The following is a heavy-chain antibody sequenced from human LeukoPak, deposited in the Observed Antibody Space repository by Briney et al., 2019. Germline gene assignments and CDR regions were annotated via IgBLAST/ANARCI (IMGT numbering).Heavy chain of an antibody. V-gene: IGHV4-38-2*02. CDR2: IYHSGIT. Sequence: PSETLSLTCTVSGYSISSAYYWGWIRQPPGKGLEWIGSIYHSGITYYNPSPKSRVTISIDTSKDQFSLKLSSVTAADTAVYYCASGGSRAEYFQYWGQGTLVTVSS. CDR1: GYSISSAYY. D-gene: IGHD1-26*01. J-gene: IGHJ1*01. CDR3: ASGGSRAEYFQY.